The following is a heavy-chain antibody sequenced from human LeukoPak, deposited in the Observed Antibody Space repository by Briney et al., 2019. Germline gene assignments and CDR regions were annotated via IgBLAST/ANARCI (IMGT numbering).Heavy chain of an antibody. D-gene: IGHD3-10*01. CDR3: ARAVGHGSGSPRMDA. J-gene: IGHJ6*04. CDR2: IISSSSTI. Sequence: GGSLRLSCAASGFTFSSHSMTWVRQAPGKGLEWVSYIISSSSTIYYADSVKGRFTISRDNAKNSLYLQMNSLRADDTAVYYCARAVGHGSGSPRMDAWGNGTTVTVSS. CDR1: GFTFSSHS. V-gene: IGHV3-48*01.